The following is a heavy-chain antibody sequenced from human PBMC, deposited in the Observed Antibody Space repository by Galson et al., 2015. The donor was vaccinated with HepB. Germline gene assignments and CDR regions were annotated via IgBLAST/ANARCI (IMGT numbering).Heavy chain of an antibody. CDR3: ATDATMVRGIGVYYYGMDV. V-gene: IGHV1-24*01. CDR2: FDPEDGET. J-gene: IGHJ6*02. D-gene: IGHD3-10*01. CDR1: GYTLNELS. Sequence: KVSCKVSGYTLNELSMHWVRQATGKGLEWMGGFDPEDGETIYAQKFQGRVTMTEDTSTDTAYMELGSLRSEDTAVYYCATDATMVRGIGVYYYGMDVWGQGTTVTVSS.